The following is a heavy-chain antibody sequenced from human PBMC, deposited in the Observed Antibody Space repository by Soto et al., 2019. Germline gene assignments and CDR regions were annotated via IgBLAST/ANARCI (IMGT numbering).Heavy chain of an antibody. V-gene: IGHV4-31*01. D-gene: IGHD6-13*01. CDR3: AGDRAAVGTWFDP. CDR2: IYYSGST. J-gene: IGHJ5*02. Sequence: QVQLQESGPGLVKPSQTLSLTCTVSGDSISSGGYYWNWIRQHPGKGLEWIGYIYYSGSTYYNPSLKSLVTISLDTSKNQFSLKLSSVTAADTAVYYCAGDRAAVGTWFDPWGQGTLVTVSS. CDR1: GDSISSGGYY.